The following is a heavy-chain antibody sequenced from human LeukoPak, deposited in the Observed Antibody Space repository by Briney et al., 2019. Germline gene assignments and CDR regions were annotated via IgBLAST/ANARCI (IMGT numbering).Heavy chain of an antibody. CDR3: ASFCSSTSCYTW. CDR2: IGGSGGST. Sequence: GGSLRLSCAASGFTFSSYAMSWVRQAPGKGLEWVSAIGGSGGSTYYADSVKGRFTISRDNSKNTLYLQMNSLRAEDTAVYYCASFCSSTSCYTWWGQGTLVTVSS. V-gene: IGHV3-23*01. D-gene: IGHD2-2*02. J-gene: IGHJ4*02. CDR1: GFTFSSYA.